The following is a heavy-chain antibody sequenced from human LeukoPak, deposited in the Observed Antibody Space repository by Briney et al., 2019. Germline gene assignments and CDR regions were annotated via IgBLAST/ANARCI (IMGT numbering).Heavy chain of an antibody. CDR1: GDSVSSNSAA. D-gene: IGHD3-10*01. Sequence: SQTLSLTCAISGDSVSSNSAAWNWIRQSPSRGLEWLGRTYYRSTWSNDYAVSVKSRITINPDTSKNQFSLQLNSVPPEDSAVYYCARARLHHNYGSGTSFDYWGQGTLVTVSS. J-gene: IGHJ4*02. CDR3: ARARLHHNYGSGTSFDY. V-gene: IGHV6-1*01. CDR2: TYYRSTWSN.